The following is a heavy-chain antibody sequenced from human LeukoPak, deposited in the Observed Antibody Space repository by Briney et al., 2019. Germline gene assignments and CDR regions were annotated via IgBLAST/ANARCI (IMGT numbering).Heavy chain of an antibody. Sequence: ASVKVSCKASGGTFSSYAISWVRQAPGQGLEWMGGIIPIFGTANYAQKFQGRVTITADKSTSTAYMELSSLRSEDTAVYYCARYSGWELYYFDYWGQGTLVTVSS. D-gene: IGHD6-19*01. V-gene: IGHV1-69*06. J-gene: IGHJ4*02. CDR2: IIPIFGTA. CDR1: GGTFSSYA. CDR3: ARYSGWELYYFDY.